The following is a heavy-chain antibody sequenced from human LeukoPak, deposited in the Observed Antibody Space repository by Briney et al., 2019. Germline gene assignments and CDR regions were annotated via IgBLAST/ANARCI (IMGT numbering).Heavy chain of an antibody. J-gene: IGHJ5*02. D-gene: IGHD6-19*01. CDR3: ARATGGGWYNWFDP. CDR1: GYTFTGYY. Sequence: GASVKVSCKASGYTFTGYYMHWVRQAPGQGLEWMGWINPNSGGTNYAQKFQGRVTMIRDTSISTAYMELSRLRSDDTAVYYCARATGGGWYNWFDPWGQGTLVTVSS. V-gene: IGHV1-2*02. CDR2: INPNSGGT.